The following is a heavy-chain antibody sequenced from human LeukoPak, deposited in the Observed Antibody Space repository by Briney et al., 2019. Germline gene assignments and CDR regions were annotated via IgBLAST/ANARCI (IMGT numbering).Heavy chain of an antibody. D-gene: IGHD2-15*01. V-gene: IGHV1-2*02. CDR3: ARDRGYCSGGSCRNWFDP. CDR1: GYTFTSYY. CDR2: INPGGGST. Sequence: ASVKVSCKASGYTFTSYYMHWVRQAPGQGLEWMGRINPGGGSTTYAQKFQGRVTMTRDTSISTAYMELSRLRSDDTAVYYCARDRGYCSGGSCRNWFDPWGQGTLVTVSS. J-gene: IGHJ5*02.